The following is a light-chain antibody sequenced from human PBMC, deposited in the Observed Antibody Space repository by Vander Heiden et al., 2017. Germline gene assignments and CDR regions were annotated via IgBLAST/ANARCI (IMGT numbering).Light chain of an antibody. J-gene: IGKJ4*01. CDR1: QAISSS. CDR3: QQHYSSPLT. V-gene: IGKV1-9*01. Sequence: IQLTPSPSSLSASVGDRVTITCRASQAISSSFAWYQQKPGKAPKSLIYAAATLESGVPARFSGSGSGTEFTLTISSLQAEDFATYYCQQHYSSPLTFGGGTKVEMK. CDR2: AAA.